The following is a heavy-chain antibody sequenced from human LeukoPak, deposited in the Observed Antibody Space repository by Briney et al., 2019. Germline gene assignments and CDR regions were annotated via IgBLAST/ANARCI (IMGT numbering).Heavy chain of an antibody. D-gene: IGHD2-2*01. V-gene: IGHV3-48*01. Sequence: PGGSLRLSCAASGFTFSSYSMNWVRQAPGKGLEWVSYISSSSTIYYADSVKGRFTISRDNAKNSLYLQMNSQRAEDTAVYYCAREGGGYCSSTSCYGWYWGQGTLVTVSS. CDR1: GFTFSSYS. CDR2: ISSSSTI. CDR3: AREGGGYCSSTSCYGWY. J-gene: IGHJ4*02.